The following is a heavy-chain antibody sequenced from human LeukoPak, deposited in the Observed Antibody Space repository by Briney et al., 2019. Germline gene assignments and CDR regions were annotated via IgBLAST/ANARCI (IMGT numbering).Heavy chain of an antibody. V-gene: IGHV4-59*02. CDR3: ARDNWNYGSSMDV. D-gene: IGHD1-7*01. CDR1: GGSVSSYY. Sequence: TETLSLTCTVSGGSVSSYYWSWIRQPPGKGLEWIGYIYYSGSTNYNPSLKSRVTISVDTSKNQFSLKLSSVTAADTAVYHCARDNWNYGSSMDVWGQGTTVTVSS. CDR2: IYYSGST. J-gene: IGHJ6*02.